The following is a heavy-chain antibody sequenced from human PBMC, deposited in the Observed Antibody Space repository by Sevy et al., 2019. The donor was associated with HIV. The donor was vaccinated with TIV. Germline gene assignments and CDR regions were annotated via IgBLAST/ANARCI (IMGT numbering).Heavy chain of an antibody. CDR1: GFIFNSYV. J-gene: IGHJ4*02. Sequence: GGALRLSCVASGFIFNSYVMNWVRQAPGKGLEWVSTISGSGGSTYYTDSVKGRFTISGDNSKNTMYLEMNSLRAEDTAVYYCEGMTTAGWDYWGQGTLVTVSS. D-gene: IGHD6-13*01. CDR2: ISGSGGST. V-gene: IGHV3-23*01. CDR3: EGMTTAGWDY.